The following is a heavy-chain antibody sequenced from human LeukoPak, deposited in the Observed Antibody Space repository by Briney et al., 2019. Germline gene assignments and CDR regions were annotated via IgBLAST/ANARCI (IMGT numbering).Heavy chain of an antibody. CDR3: ASDHGYDSDY. CDR2: ISYDGSNK. D-gene: IGHD5-12*01. J-gene: IGHJ4*02. Sequence: XGSLRLSCAASGFTFSSYAMHWVRQAPGKGLEWVAVISYDGSNKYYADSVKGRFTISRDNSENTLYLQMNSLRAEGTAVYYCASDHGYDSDYWGQGTLVTVSS. V-gene: IGHV3-30-3*01. CDR1: GFTFSSYA.